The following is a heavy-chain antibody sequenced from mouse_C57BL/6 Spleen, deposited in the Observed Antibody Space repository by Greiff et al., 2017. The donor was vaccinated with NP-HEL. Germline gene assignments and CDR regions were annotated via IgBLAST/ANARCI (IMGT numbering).Heavy chain of an antibody. CDR2: IDPSDSYT. D-gene: IGHD1-1*01. J-gene: IGHJ2*01. V-gene: IGHV1-50*01. Sequence: QVQLQQPGAELVKPGASVKLSCKASGYTFTSYWMQWVKQRPGQGLEWIGEIDPSDSYTNYNQKFKGKATLTVETSSSTAYMQLSSLTSEDSAVYYCARSGSTVVATCDYWGQGTTLTVSS. CDR3: ARSGSTVVATCDY. CDR1: GYTFTSYW.